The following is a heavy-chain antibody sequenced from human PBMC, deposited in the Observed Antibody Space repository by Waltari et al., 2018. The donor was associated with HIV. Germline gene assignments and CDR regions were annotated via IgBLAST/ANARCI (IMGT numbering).Heavy chain of an antibody. CDR1: GGSISSYY. D-gene: IGHD1-26*01. CDR3: ATTYSGSYFAY. V-gene: IGHV4-4*07. Sequence: QVQLQESGPGLVKPSETLSLTCTVSGGSISSYYWSWIRQPAGKGLGWIGRIYTSGRTNYNPSLKSRVTMSVDTSKNQCSLKLSSVTAADTAVYYCATTYSGSYFAYWGQGTLVTVSS. CDR2: IYTSGRT. J-gene: IGHJ4*02.